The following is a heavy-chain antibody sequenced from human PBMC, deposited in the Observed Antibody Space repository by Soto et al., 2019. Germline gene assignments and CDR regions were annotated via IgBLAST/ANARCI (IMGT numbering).Heavy chain of an antibody. CDR3: ARKQGFGDLFVPAFDI. D-gene: IGHD3-10*01. CDR2: ISYDGINK. CDR1: GFTFSSYA. J-gene: IGHJ3*02. Sequence: PGGSLRLSCAASGFTFSSYAMHWVRQAPGKGLEWVAVISYDGINKYYADSVKGRFTISRDNSKNTLYLQMNSLRAEDTAVYYCARKQGFGDLFVPAFDIWGQGTMVTVSS. V-gene: IGHV3-30-3*01.